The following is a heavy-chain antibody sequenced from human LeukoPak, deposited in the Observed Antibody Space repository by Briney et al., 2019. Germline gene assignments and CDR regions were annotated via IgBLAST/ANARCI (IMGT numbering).Heavy chain of an antibody. V-gene: IGHV4-39*01. J-gene: IGHJ5*02. CDR2: IYYSGST. CDR3: ARHYYGSGEGWFDP. CDR1: GITLSNYG. Sequence: GSLRLSCVVSGITLSNYGMSWVRQTPGKGLECIGSIYYSGSTYYNPSLKSRVTISVDTSKNQFSLKLSSVTAADTAVYYCARHYYGSGEGWFDPWGQGTLVTVSS. D-gene: IGHD3-10*01.